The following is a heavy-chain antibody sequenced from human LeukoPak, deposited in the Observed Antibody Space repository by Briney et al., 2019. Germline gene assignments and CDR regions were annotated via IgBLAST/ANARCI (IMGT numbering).Heavy chain of an antibody. J-gene: IGHJ4*02. V-gene: IGHV2-70*11. Sequence: ESGPALVKPTQTLTLTCTFSGFSLRTSGMCVSWIRQPPGKALEWLARIDWDDDKYYSTSLKTRLTISKDTSKNQVVLTMTNMDPVDTATYYCARMRNYDFWSGYYDYWGQGTLVTVSS. CDR1: GFSLRTSGMC. CDR3: ARMRNYDFWSGYYDY. CDR2: IDWDDDK. D-gene: IGHD3-3*01.